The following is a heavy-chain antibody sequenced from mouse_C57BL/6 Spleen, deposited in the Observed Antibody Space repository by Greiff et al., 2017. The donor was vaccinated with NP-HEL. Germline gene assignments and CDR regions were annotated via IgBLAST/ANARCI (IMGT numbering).Heavy chain of an antibody. D-gene: IGHD2-4*01. CDR3: ARRIYYDYAWFAY. Sequence: VQLQQSDAELVKPGASVKISCKVSGYTFTDHTIHWMKQRPEQGLEWIGYIYPRDGSTKYNEKFKGKATLTADKSSSTAYMQLNSLTSEDSAVYFGARRIYYDYAWFAYWGQGTLVTVSA. J-gene: IGHJ3*01. CDR1: GYTFTDHT. V-gene: IGHV1-78*01. CDR2: IYPRDGST.